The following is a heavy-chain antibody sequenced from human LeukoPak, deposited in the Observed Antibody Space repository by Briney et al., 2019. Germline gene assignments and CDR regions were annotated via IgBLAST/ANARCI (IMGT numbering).Heavy chain of an antibody. CDR3: ARGRNGYNEILFDY. D-gene: IGHD5-24*01. CDR1: GGSFSGYY. V-gene: IGHV4-34*01. J-gene: IGHJ4*02. CDR2: INHSGST. Sequence: PSETLSLTCAVYGGSFSGYYWSWIRQPPGKGLEWIGEINHSGSTNYNPSLKSRVTISVDTSKNQFSLKLSSVTAADTAVYYCARGRNGYNEILFDYWGQGTLVTVSS.